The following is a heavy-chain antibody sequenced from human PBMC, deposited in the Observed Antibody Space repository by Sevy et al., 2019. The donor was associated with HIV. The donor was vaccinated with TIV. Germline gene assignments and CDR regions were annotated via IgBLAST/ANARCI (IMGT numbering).Heavy chain of an antibody. J-gene: IGHJ6*02. D-gene: IGHD2-2*01. CDR3: ARDCSSATCLWGLDV. CDR1: GFTFSNYW. V-gene: IGHV3-7*03. CDR2: IKRDGSEK. Sequence: GGSMRLSCAASGFTFSNYWMSWVRQAPGKGLEWVANIKRDGSEKYYVDSVKGRFTMSRDNAKTSLYLQMNSLRAEDTAVYYCARDCSSATCLWGLDVWGQGTTVTVSS.